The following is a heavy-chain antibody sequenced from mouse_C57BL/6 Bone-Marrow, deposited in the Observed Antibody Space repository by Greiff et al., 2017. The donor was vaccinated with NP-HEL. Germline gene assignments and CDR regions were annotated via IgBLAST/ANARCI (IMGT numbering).Heavy chain of an antibody. D-gene: IGHD1-1*01. V-gene: IGHV1-7*01. CDR2: IHPSSGYT. Sequence: QVQLQQSGAELAKPGASVKLSCKASGYTFTSYWMHWVKPRPGPGLEWIGYIHPSSGYTRYNQKFNAKPTLTATKSASTAYLQLSSLTYEDSAVYYCARYYYGSSYWYFDVWGTGTAGTVSS. J-gene: IGHJ1*03. CDR3: ARYYYGSSYWYFDV. CDR1: GYTFTSYW.